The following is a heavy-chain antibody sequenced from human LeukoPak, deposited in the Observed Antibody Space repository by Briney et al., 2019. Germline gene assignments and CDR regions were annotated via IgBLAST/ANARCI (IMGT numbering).Heavy chain of an antibody. CDR3: ATQYSSSSQYYYYYYMDV. J-gene: IGHJ6*03. CDR1: GGSISSSAYY. D-gene: IGHD6-6*01. V-gene: IGHV4-39*07. Sequence: SETLSLTCTVSGGSISSSAYYWGWIRRPPGKGLEWIGSIHSSGSTYYNPSLKSRVTISVDTSKNQFSLKLSSVTAADTAVYYCATQYSSSSQYYYYYYMDVWGKGTTVTVSS. CDR2: IHSSGST.